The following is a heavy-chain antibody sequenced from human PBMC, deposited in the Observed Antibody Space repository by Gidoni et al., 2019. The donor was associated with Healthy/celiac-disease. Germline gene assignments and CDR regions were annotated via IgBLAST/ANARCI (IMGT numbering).Heavy chain of an antibody. CDR3: ARHPGFETMVRGAADY. D-gene: IGHD3-10*01. CDR2: IYPGDSDT. Sequence: EVQLVQSGAEVKQPGESLKISCKGSGYSFTSYWIGWVRQMPGKGLEWMGIIYPGDSDTRYSPSFQGQVTISADKSISTAYLQWSSLKASDTAMYYCARHPGFETMVRGAADYWGQGTLVTVSS. CDR1: GYSFTSYW. V-gene: IGHV5-51*01. J-gene: IGHJ4*02.